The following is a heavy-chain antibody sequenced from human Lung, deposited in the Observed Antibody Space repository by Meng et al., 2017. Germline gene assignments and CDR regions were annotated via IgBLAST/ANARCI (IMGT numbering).Heavy chain of an antibody. J-gene: IGHJ4*02. CDR1: GGSFSDYY. CDR2: INHSGST. D-gene: IGHD4-11*01. CDR3: ARGPTTMAHDFDY. V-gene: IGHV4-34*01. Sequence: QVQRQQWGAGLLKPSETLSLTCVVSGGSFSDYYWSWIRQPPGKGLEWIGEINHSGSTNYNPSLESRATISVDTSQNNLSLKLSSVTAADSAVYYCARGPTTMAHDFDYWGQRTLVTVFS.